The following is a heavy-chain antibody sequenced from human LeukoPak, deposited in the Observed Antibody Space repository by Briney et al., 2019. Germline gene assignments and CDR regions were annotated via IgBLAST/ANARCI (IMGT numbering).Heavy chain of an antibody. J-gene: IGHJ4*02. CDR3: VTGLGRTDHDY. CDR1: GFTFSSYG. V-gene: IGHV3-30*03. CDR2: ISYDGSNK. D-gene: IGHD1/OR15-1a*01. Sequence: PGGSLRLSCAASGFTFSSYGMHWVRQAPGKGLEWVAVISYDGSNKYYADSVKGRFTISRDNSKNTLYLQMNSLRAGDTAVYYCVTGLGRTDHDYWGQGTLVTVSS.